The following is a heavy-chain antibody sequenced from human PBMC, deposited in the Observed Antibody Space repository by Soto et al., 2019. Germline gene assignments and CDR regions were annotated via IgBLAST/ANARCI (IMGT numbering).Heavy chain of an antibody. V-gene: IGHV3-30*18. CDR2: ISYDGWNT. J-gene: IGHJ4*02. Sequence: GGSLRLSCASSVFAFSDYGMHCVRHSPGKWVEGVSLISYDGWNTYYADSVKGRFAISRDNSKNTLYLQMNSLRAEDTALYYCAKDYSGYEFEYWGQGTQVTVSS. D-gene: IGHD5-12*01. CDR1: VFAFSDYG. CDR3: AKDYSGYEFEY.